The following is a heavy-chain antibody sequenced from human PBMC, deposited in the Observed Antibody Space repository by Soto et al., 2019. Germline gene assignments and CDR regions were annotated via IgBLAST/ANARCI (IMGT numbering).Heavy chain of an antibody. CDR1: GDSVSSSSVT. Sequence: LSLTCAISGDSVSSSSVTWNWIRQSPSRGLEWLGRTYYRSKWYNDYAESVKSRITINPDTSKNQFSLHLNSVTPEDTAVYYCVRLIGNSWLVFWGQGTLVTVSS. V-gene: IGHV6-1*01. CDR2: TYYRSKWYN. CDR3: VRLIGNSWLVF. D-gene: IGHD3-22*01. J-gene: IGHJ4*02.